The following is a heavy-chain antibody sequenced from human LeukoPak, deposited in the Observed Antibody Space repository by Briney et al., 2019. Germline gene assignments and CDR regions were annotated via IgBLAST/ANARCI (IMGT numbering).Heavy chain of an antibody. Sequence: ASVKVSCKASGYTFTSYGISWVRQAPGQGLEWMGWISAYNGNTNYAQKLQGRVTMTRDTSISTVYMELSSLRSEDTAVYYCARGVGYCSGGNCYGVGSSDYWGQGTLVTVSS. J-gene: IGHJ4*02. CDR2: ISAYNGNT. CDR1: GYTFTSYG. D-gene: IGHD2-15*01. V-gene: IGHV1-18*01. CDR3: ARGVGYCSGGNCYGVGSSDY.